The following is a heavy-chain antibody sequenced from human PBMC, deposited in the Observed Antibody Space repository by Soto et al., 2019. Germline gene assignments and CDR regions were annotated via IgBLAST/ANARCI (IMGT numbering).Heavy chain of an antibody. CDR2: IYSSGST. V-gene: IGHV4-59*01. D-gene: IGHD5-18*01. Sequence: SETLSLTCTVSGGSISNDYWNWIRQSPGKGLEWIGYIYSSGSTHYNPSLQNRVTISIDTSKNQVSLKVNSVTAADTAVYYCARDHPHSYGVYYFAYWGQGTPVTVSS. CDR1: GGSISNDY. CDR3: ARDHPHSYGVYYFAY. J-gene: IGHJ4*02.